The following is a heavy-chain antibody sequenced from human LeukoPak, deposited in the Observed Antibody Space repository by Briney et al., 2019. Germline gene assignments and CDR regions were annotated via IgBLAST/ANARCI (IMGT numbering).Heavy chain of an antibody. V-gene: IGHV1-2*02. D-gene: IGHD3-10*01. J-gene: IGHJ4*02. CDR3: ARDLSGTYQIDY. CDR1: GYTFTDYY. CDR2: MNPNSGGT. Sequence: ASVKVSCTASGYTFTDYYMHWVRQAPGQGLEWMGWMNPNSGGTNYPRKFQGRVTMTRDTSINTAYMELSRLRSDDTAVYYCARDLSGTYQIDYWGQGTLVTVSS.